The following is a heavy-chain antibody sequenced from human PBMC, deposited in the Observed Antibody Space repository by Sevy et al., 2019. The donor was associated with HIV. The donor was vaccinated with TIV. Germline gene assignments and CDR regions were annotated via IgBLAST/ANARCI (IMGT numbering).Heavy chain of an antibody. Sequence: GGSLRLSCEASAITIRDYWMSWVRQAPGKGLEWVANINPDGTRIYYADSVKGRFTISRDHAKTSVFLQMSSLRAEDTAVYYCAKDGAIWEPAYGMDVWGQGTTVTVSS. J-gene: IGHJ6*02. CDR2: INPDGTRI. V-gene: IGHV3-7*01. CDR3: AKDGAIWEPAYGMDV. D-gene: IGHD1-26*01. CDR1: AITIRDYW.